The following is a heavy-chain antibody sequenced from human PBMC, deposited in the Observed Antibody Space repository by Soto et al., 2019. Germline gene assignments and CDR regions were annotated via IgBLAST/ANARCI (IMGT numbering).Heavy chain of an antibody. Sequence: SETLSLTCTVSGDSIRSYYWSWVRQPPGKGLEWIGYIYDSGSTNYNPSLKSRVTISVDTSKSQFSLKLSSVTAADTAVYYCARDRAYYESSGLYFDYWGQGTLVTVS. CDR3: ARDRAYYESSGLYFDY. V-gene: IGHV4-59*01. D-gene: IGHD3-22*01. J-gene: IGHJ4*02. CDR1: GDSIRSYY. CDR2: IYDSGST.